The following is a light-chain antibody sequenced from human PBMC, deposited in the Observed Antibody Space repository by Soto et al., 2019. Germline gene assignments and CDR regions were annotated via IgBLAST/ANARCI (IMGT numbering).Light chain of an antibody. J-gene: IGLJ1*01. CDR2: GNN. Sequence: QSVLTQAPGVSGAPGQRGTITCSGSSSNIGRNSVNWYQHLPGTAPKLLTHGNNHRPSGVPDRFSGSKSGTSASLAISGLQPEDEADYCCAAWDDSLNEYVFGDGTKVTVL. CDR3: AAWDDSLNEYV. CDR1: SSNIGRNS. V-gene: IGLV1-44*01.